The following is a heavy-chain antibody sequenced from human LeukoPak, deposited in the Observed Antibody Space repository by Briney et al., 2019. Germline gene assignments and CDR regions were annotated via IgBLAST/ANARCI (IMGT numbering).Heavy chain of an antibody. CDR3: ARSDYDLYYYYYMQV. V-gene: IGHV3-7*01. CDR1: GFTFSSYW. J-gene: IGHJ6*03. D-gene: IGHD4-17*01. CDR2: IKQDGSEK. Sequence: GGSLRLSCAPSGFTFSSYWMRWVRQAPGKGREGVANIKQDGSEKYYVDSVKGRFTISRDNDKNSLYLQMNSLRAEDTAVYYCARSDYDLYYYYYMQVWGKGTTVSVSS.